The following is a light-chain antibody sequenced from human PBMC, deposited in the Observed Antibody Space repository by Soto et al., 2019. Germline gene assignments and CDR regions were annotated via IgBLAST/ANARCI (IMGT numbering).Light chain of an antibody. Sequence: QSVLTQPPSVSAALGQKVTISCSGSSSNIGNNYVSWYQQLPGTAPKLLIYDNNERPSGIPDRFSGSKSGTSATLGITGLQTGDEADYYCATWDSSLSAGVFGGGTKLTVL. CDR1: SSNIGNNY. CDR3: ATWDSSLSAGV. V-gene: IGLV1-51*01. CDR2: DNN. J-gene: IGLJ2*01.